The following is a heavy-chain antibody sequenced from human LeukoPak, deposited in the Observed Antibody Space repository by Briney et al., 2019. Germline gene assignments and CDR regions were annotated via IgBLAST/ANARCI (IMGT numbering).Heavy chain of an antibody. Sequence: GASVKVSSEASGYTFTSYGISWVRQAPGQGLEWMGWISAYNGNTNYAQKVQGRVTMTTDTSTSTAYMELRSLRSDDTAVFYCARDSSEDFYDSSGYYSFGFWGQGTLVTVSS. CDR2: ISAYNGNT. J-gene: IGHJ4*02. V-gene: IGHV1-18*01. CDR1: GYTFTSYG. D-gene: IGHD3-22*01. CDR3: ARDSSEDFYDSSGYYSFGF.